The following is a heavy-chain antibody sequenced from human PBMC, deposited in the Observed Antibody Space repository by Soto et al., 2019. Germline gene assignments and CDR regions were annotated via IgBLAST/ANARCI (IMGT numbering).Heavy chain of an antibody. CDR1: GFTFSVYG. D-gene: IGHD3-16*02. CDR2: ISYDGRNI. J-gene: IGHJ4*02. V-gene: IGHV3-30*18. Sequence: QPGGSLRLSCAASGFTFSVYGMHWVRQAPGKGLEWVAVISYDGRNIYYADSVKGRFTISRDNSKNTLYLQMNSLRAEDTAIYYCTKDKDDKVWGSYRPEFDYWGQGALVTVSS. CDR3: TKDKDDKVWGSYRPEFDY.